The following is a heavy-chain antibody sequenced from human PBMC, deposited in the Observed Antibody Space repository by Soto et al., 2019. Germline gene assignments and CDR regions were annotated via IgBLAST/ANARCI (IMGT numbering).Heavy chain of an antibody. D-gene: IGHD6-25*01. CDR2: IYWNSGII. J-gene: IGHJ6*03. CDR3: TKEAAGDMDV. CDR1: GFTFGDYA. V-gene: IGHV3-9*01. Sequence: EVQLVESGGGLVQPGTSLRLSCAASGFTFGDYAMYWVRQAPGKGLEWVSGIYWNSGIIGYADSVKGRFTISRDNVKSLLYLHMNSLRDEDTALYYCTKEAAGDMDVWGKGTTVTVSS.